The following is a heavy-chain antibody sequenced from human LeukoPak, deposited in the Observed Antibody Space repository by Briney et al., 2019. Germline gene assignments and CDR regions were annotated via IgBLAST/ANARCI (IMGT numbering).Heavy chain of an antibody. D-gene: IGHD3-10*01. J-gene: IGHJ4*02. CDR1: GGSFSGYY. CDR3: ARGKGPYIITMVRGGYSYYFDY. CDR2: INHSGST. V-gene: IGHV4-34*01. Sequence: SETLSLTCAVYGGSFSGYYWSWIRQPPGKGLEWIGEINHSGSTNYNPSLKSRVTISVDTSKNQFSLKLSSVTAADTAVYYCARGKGPYIITMVRGGYSYYFDYWGQGTLVTVSS.